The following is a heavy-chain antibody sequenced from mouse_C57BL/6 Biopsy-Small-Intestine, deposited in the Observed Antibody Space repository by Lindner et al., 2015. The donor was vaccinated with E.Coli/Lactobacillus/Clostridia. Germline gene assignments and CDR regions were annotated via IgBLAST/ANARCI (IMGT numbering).Heavy chain of an antibody. J-gene: IGHJ2*01. CDR3: TTSTGVDY. D-gene: IGHD1-1*01. Sequence: VQLQESGAELVRPGASVKLSCTASGFNIKDDYMHWVKQRPEQGLEWIGWIDPENGDTEYASKFQGKATITADTSSNTAYLQLSSLTSEDTAVYYCTTSTGVDYWGQGTTLTVSS. V-gene: IGHV14-4*01. CDR1: GFNIKDDY. CDR2: IDPENGDT.